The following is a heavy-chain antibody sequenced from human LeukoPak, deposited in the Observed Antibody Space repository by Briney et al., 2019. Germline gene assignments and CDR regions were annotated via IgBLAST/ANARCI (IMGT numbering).Heavy chain of an antibody. J-gene: IGHJ4*02. CDR1: GYTFTGYY. V-gene: IGHV1-2*02. CDR3: ARLCVSCISDY. Sequence: APVKVSCRASGYTFTGYYMHWVRQAPGQGLEWMGWINPNSGGTNYAQKFQGRVTMTRDTSISTAYMELSRLRSDDTAVYYCARLCVSCISDYWGQGTLVTVSS. CDR2: INPNSGGT. D-gene: IGHD2-8*01.